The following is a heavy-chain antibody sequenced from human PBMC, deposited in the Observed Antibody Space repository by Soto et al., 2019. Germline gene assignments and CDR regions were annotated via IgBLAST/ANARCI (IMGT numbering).Heavy chain of an antibody. CDR2: IYWDDDK. J-gene: IGHJ4*02. D-gene: IGHD2-21*02. CDR1: GFSLSTTEEG. CDR3: AHGSCFGADCYPNPYFDF. Sequence: QITLKESGPTQVKPTQTLTLTCTFSGFSLSTTEEGVGWIRQPPGKAPEWLALIYWDDDKRYSPSLKTRLTITKDTSKNQVVLTVTNVDPVDTATYYCAHGSCFGADCYPNPYFDFWGQGILVTVSS. V-gene: IGHV2-5*02.